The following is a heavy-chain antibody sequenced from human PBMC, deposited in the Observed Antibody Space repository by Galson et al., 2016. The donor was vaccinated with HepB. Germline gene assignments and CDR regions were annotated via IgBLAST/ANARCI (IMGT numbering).Heavy chain of an antibody. CDR3: TTDTPDMTWISQGPIFDV. V-gene: IGHV3-15*01. CDR1: GFTVSNAG. D-gene: IGHD5-12*01. CDR2: FNSKSDGGST. Sequence: SLRLSCAGSGFTVSNAGMNWVRQAPGRGLEWVGRFNSKSDGGSTDYAAPVKGRFTISRDDSKDTLYLQMNSLKTEDTALYYCTTDTPDMTWISQGPIFDVWGQGTMVTVSS. J-gene: IGHJ3*01.